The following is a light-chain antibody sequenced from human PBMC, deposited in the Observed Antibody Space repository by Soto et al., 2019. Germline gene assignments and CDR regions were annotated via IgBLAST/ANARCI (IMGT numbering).Light chain of an antibody. CDR3: QQYGSSHTWT. J-gene: IGKJ1*01. CDR2: GAS. V-gene: IGKV3-20*01. Sequence: EIVLTHSPATLSLSPLERATLSFSASQSVSSSYLAWYQQKPGQAPRLLIYGASSRATGIPDRFSGSGSGTDFTLTISRLEPEDFAVYYCQQYGSSHTWTFGQGTKVDIK. CDR1: QSVSSSY.